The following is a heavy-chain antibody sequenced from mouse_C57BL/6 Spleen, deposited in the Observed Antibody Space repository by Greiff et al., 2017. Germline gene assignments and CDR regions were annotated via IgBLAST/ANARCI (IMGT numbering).Heavy chain of an antibody. J-gene: IGHJ1*03. D-gene: IGHD2-3*01. CDR1: GYTFTDYN. CDR3: ARGHYDASSLDV. CDR2: INPNNGGT. Sequence: VQLQQSGPELVKPGASVKMSCKASGYTFTDYNMHWVKQSHGKSLEWIGYINPNNGGTSYNQKFKGKATLTVNKSSSTAYMELRSLTSEDSAVYYCARGHYDASSLDVWGTGTTVTVSS. V-gene: IGHV1-22*01.